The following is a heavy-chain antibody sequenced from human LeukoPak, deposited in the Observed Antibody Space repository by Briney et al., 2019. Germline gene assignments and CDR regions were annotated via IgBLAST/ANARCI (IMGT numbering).Heavy chain of an antibody. J-gene: IGHJ6*03. CDR1: GATFSSYA. D-gene: IGHD2-2*01. CDR3: ARGIIVVPAARQFYMDV. CDR2: FIPIFGTA. V-gene: IGHV1-69*13. Sequence: SVKVSCKASGATFSSYAISWVRQSPGQGLEWMGGFIPIFGTANYAKKFQGRVTSTADESTSTAYMELSSLRSEDTAVYYCARGIIVVPAARQFYMDVWGKGTTVTVSS.